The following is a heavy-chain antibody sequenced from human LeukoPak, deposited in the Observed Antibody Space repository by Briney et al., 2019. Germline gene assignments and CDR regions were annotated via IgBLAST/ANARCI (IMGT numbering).Heavy chain of an antibody. CDR2: INPSGGST. D-gene: IGHD6-13*01. CDR1: GYIFTSYY. Sequence: ASEKVSCKASGYIFTSYYMHWVRQAPGQGLEWMGIINPSGGSTSYAQKFQGRVTMTRDMSTSTAYMELSSLRSEDTAVYYCARGGIAAAGNWGYYFDYWGQGTLVAVSS. J-gene: IGHJ4*02. V-gene: IGHV1-46*01. CDR3: ARGGIAAAGNWGYYFDY.